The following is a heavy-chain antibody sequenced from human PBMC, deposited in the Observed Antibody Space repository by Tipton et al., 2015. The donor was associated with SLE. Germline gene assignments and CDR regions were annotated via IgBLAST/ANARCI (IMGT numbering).Heavy chain of an antibody. D-gene: IGHD1-14*01. CDR1: GGSFSGYY. CDR2: IYYSGST. Sequence: TLSLTCAVYGGSFSGYYWSWIRQHPGKGLEWIGYIYYSGSTYYNPSLKSRVTISVDTSKNQFSLKLSSVTAADTAVYYCARGLNMHTGIDYWGQGTLVTVSS. V-gene: IGHV4-34*01. CDR3: ARGLNMHTGIDY. J-gene: IGHJ4*02.